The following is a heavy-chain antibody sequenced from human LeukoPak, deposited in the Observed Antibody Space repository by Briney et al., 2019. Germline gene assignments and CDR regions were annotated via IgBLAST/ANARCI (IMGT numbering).Heavy chain of an antibody. J-gene: IGHJ4*02. D-gene: IGHD6-6*01. Sequence: GGSLRLSCAASGFTFSSYGMHWVRQAPGKGLEWVAFIRYDGSNKYYADSVKGRFTISRDNSKNTLYLQMNSLRAEDTAVYYCAKDWMPIAARPYYFDYWGQGTLVTDSS. CDR3: AKDWMPIAARPYYFDY. V-gene: IGHV3-30*02. CDR1: GFTFSSYG. CDR2: IRYDGSNK.